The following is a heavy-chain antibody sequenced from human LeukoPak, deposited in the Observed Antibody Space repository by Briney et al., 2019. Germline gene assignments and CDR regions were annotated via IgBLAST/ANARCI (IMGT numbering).Heavy chain of an antibody. V-gene: IGHV4-59*01. J-gene: IGHJ4*02. Sequence: PSETPSLTCTVSGGSLSSYFWSWIRQPPGKGLEWIGYVYYSGITNPNPSLESRVTMSVDTSKNQFSLRLSSVTAADTAVYFCARGALRDLEWSILDYWGQGTLVTVSS. CDR2: VYYSGIT. D-gene: IGHD3-3*01. CDR1: GGSLSSYF. CDR3: ARGALRDLEWSILDY.